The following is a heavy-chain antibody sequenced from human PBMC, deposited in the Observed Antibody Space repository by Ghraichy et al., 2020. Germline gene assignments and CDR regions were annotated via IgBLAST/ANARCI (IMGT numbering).Heavy chain of an antibody. D-gene: IGHD2-2*01. CDR3: AKDPYAGYCSSTSCHYYMDA. V-gene: IGHV3-30*18. Sequence: GGSLRLSCAASGFTFSSYGMHWVRQAPGKGLEWVAVISYDGSNKYYADSVKGRFTISRDNSKNTLYLQMNSLRAEDTAVYYCAKDPYAGYCSSTSCHYYMDAWGKGTTVTVPS. CDR1: GFTFSSYG. J-gene: IGHJ6*03. CDR2: ISYDGSNK.